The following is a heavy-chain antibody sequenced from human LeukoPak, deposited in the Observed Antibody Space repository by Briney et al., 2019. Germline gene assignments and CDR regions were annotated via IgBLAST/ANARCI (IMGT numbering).Heavy chain of an antibody. D-gene: IGHD5-18*01. V-gene: IGHV3-21*06. CDR1: GFTFSNYG. J-gene: IGHJ4*02. Sequence: GGSLGLSCAASGFTFSNYGMNWVRQAPGKGLEWVSFTDTSGRFVYYGDSVKGRFTISRDNAKNLLFLQMNSLRDEDTAVYYCARDDEGYTYRFDYWGQGTLVTVSS. CDR3: ARDDEGYTYRFDY. CDR2: TDTSGRFV.